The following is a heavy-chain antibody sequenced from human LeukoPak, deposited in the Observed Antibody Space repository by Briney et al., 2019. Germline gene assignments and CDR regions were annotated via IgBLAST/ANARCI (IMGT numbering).Heavy chain of an antibody. CDR3: ARGEPYYDILTGYYFDY. D-gene: IGHD3-9*01. J-gene: IGHJ4*02. CDR2: INSDGSST. V-gene: IGHV3-74*01. Sequence: GGSLRLSCAASGFTFSSYWMLWVRQAPGKGLVWVSRINSDGSSTSYADSVKGRFTISRDNAKNTLYLQMNSLRAEDTAVYYCARGEPYYDILTGYYFDYWGQGTLVTVSS. CDR1: GFTFSSYW.